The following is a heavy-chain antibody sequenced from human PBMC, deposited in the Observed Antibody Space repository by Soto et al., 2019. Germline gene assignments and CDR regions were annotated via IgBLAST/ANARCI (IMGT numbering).Heavy chain of an antibody. V-gene: IGHV4-39*01. D-gene: IGHD6-6*01. CDR3: ARRITYSSSSENFDY. CDR2: IYYSGST. Sequence: SETLSLTCTVSGGSISSSSYYWGWIRQPPGKGLEWIGSIYYSGSTYYNPSLKSRVTISVDTSKNQFSQKLSSVTAADTAVYYCARRITYSSSSENFDYWGQGTLVTVSS. J-gene: IGHJ4*02. CDR1: GGSISSSSYY.